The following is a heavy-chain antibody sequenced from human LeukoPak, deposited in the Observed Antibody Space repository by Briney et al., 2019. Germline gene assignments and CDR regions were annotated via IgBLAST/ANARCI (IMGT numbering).Heavy chain of an antibody. CDR1: GGSMSSYY. J-gene: IGHJ3*02. D-gene: IGHD2-2*01. CDR3: ARRSTSWFDFFAFDI. CDR2: VYYSGST. Sequence: SETLSLTCSVSGGSMSSYYWSWIRQSPGKGLEWIGSVYYSGSTYYNPSLKSRVTISVDTSKNQFSLKLSSVTAADTAVYYCARRSTSWFDFFAFDIWGQGTMVTVSS. V-gene: IGHV4-59*04.